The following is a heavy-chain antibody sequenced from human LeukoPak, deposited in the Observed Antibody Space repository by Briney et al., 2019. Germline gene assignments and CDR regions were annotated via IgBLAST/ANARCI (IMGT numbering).Heavy chain of an antibody. Sequence: GGSLRLSCAASGFTVSDYSMSWVRQAPGKGLEWVSSVSSSSAYIYYADSVKGRFTISRDNAKNSLYLQMNSLRAEDTAVYYCARVMTTVIKAFDYWGQGTLVTVSS. D-gene: IGHD4-17*01. CDR1: GFTVSDYS. V-gene: IGHV3-21*01. J-gene: IGHJ4*02. CDR3: ARVMTTVIKAFDY. CDR2: VSSSSAYI.